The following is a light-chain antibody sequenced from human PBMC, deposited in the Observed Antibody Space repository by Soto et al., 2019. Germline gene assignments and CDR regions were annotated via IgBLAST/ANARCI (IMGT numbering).Light chain of an antibody. CDR2: DAS. V-gene: IGKV1-5*01. Sequence: GDRVAITCRASESISNWLAWYQQKPGKAPKVLIYDASRLHSGVPERFSGSGSGTEFTLTISSLQADDIATYYCQQYKSYSYTFGQGTNLEI. J-gene: IGKJ2*01. CDR1: ESISNW. CDR3: QQYKSYSYT.